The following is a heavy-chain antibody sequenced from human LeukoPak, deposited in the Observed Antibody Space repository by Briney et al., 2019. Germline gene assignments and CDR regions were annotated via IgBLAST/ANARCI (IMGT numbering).Heavy chain of an antibody. V-gene: IGHV3-21*01. CDR2: ISSSSSYI. D-gene: IGHD3-10*01. J-gene: IGHJ4*02. CDR3: ARVLSAAGFDFDY. CDR1: GFTFSSYS. Sequence: PGGSLRLSCAASGFTFSSYSMNWVRQAPGKGLEWVSSISSSSSYIYYADSVKGRFTISRDNAKNSLYLQMNSLRAEDTAVYHCARVLSAAGFDFDYWGQGTLVTVSS.